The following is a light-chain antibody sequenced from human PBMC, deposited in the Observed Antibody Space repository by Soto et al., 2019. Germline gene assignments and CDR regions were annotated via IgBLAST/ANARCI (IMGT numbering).Light chain of an antibody. CDR1: GSDVGAYKY. Sequence: QSALTQPPSASWSPGQSLTISCAGTGSDVGAYKYVSWDQKHPGKAPKLIIYEVDKRPSGVPDRFSGSKSGNPASLTVSGLQAEDEDDYYYSSYEGSNMPIYVFGTGTKLTVL. V-gene: IGLV2-8*01. CDR2: EVD. CDR3: SSYEGSNMPIYV. J-gene: IGLJ1*01.